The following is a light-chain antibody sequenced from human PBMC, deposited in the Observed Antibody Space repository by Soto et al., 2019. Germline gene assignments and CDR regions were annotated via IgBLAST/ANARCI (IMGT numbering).Light chain of an antibody. CDR1: QGISNY. CDR3: HQYDSSRGT. V-gene: IGKV1-16*01. Sequence: DIQMTQSPSSLSAYLGDRVTITCRASQGISNYLAWYQQKPGRLPKLLIYAASSLQSGVPSRFSGSGSGTDFTLTISRLEPEDFAVYYCHQYDSSRGTFGQGTKVDIK. CDR2: AAS. J-gene: IGKJ1*01.